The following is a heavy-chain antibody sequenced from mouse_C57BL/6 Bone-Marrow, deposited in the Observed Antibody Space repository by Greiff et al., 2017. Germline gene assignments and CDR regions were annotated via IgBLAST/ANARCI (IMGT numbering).Heavy chain of an antibody. CDR2: INPSNGGT. CDR3: ARGDYSRGYFDV. Sequence: VQLQQPGTELVKPGASVKLSCKASGYTFTSFWMHWVKQRPGQGLEWIGNINPSNGGTNYNEKFKSRATLTVDKSSSTAYMQLSSLTSEDSAVYYCARGDYSRGYFDVWGTGTTVTVSS. CDR1: GYTFTSFW. D-gene: IGHD1-1*01. V-gene: IGHV1-53*01. J-gene: IGHJ1*03.